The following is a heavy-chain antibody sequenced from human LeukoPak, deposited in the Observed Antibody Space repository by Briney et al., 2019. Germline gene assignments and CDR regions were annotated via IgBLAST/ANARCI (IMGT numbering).Heavy chain of an antibody. CDR1: GYSISSGYY. D-gene: IGHD2/OR15-2a*01. J-gene: IGHJ3*01. V-gene: IGHV4-34*01. Sequence: PSETLSLTCAVSGYSISSGYYWNWIRQPPGKGLEWIGEINHSGSTSYNPSFKSRVTISVDTSKNQFSLKLSSVTAADTAVYYCARVYLANDAFDVWGQGTMVTVSS. CDR3: ARVYLANDAFDV. CDR2: INHSGST.